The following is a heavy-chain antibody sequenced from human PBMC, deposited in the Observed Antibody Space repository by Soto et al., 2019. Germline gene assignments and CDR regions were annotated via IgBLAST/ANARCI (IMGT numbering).Heavy chain of an antibody. V-gene: IGHV4-34*01. D-gene: IGHD4-4*01. CDR3: RDYSVILGDAFDI. J-gene: IGHJ3*02. CDR2: INHSGNT. CDR1: GGSFSGYY. Sequence: SETLSLTCAVYGGSFSGYYWSWIRQPPGKGLEWIGEINHSGNTNYNPSLESRVTISVDTSKNQFSLKLSSVTAADTAVYYCRDYSVILGDAFDIWGQGIMVTVSS.